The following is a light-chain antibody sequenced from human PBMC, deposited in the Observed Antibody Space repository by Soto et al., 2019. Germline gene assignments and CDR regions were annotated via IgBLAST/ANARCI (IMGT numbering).Light chain of an antibody. CDR2: GTY. J-gene: IGKJ1*01. CDR1: QSISNS. CDR3: KQSYSSSWT. V-gene: IGKV1-39*01. Sequence: DIQMTQSPSSLSASVGDRVTITCRASQSISNSLNWYQQRPGKAPKLLIYGTYSLQSGVQSRFSGSGSGTDFTLTIRSLQREDFATYYCKQSYSSSWTFGQGTKVDI.